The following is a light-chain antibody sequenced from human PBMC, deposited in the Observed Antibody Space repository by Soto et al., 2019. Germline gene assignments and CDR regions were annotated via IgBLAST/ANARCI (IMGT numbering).Light chain of an antibody. J-gene: IGKJ1*01. CDR2: WAS. CDR1: QSVLYSSNKTNY. Sequence: DIVMTQSPDSLAVSLGERATINCKSSQSVLYSSNKTNYLAWYQQKSGQSPKVLIYWASTRESGVPDRFSGSGSGTDFTLTISSLQAEDAAVYYCQQSYSTPRTFGQGTKVEIK. V-gene: IGKV4-1*01. CDR3: QQSYSTPRT.